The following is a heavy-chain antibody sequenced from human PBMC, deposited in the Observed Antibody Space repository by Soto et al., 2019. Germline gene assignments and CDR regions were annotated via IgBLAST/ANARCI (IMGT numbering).Heavy chain of an antibody. CDR3: ARGDRGYSSAPRYYFDY. CDR1: GGSFSSNP. CDR2: IIPIFGTV. J-gene: IGHJ4*02. Sequence: QVQLVQSGSEVKKPGSSVKVSCKASGGSFSSNPISWVRQAPGQGLEWMAGIIPIFGTVHYAQKFQGRVTITADESTSTAYMELTSLRSEDTAVYFCARGDRGYSSAPRYYFDYWGQGTLVTVSS. V-gene: IGHV1-69*01. D-gene: IGHD5-18*01.